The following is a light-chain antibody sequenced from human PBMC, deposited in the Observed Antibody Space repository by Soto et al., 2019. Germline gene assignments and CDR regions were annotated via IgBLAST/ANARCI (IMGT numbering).Light chain of an antibody. V-gene: IGKV3-20*01. J-gene: IGKJ5*01. Sequence: EIVLAQYPGTLSLSPGERATLSCRASQSVSSSYLAWYQLQPGQAPRLLIYGASSRATGIPDRFSGSGSGTDFTLTISRLEPEDFAVYYCQQYGSSPITFGQGTRLEIK. CDR1: QSVSSSY. CDR2: GAS. CDR3: QQYGSSPIT.